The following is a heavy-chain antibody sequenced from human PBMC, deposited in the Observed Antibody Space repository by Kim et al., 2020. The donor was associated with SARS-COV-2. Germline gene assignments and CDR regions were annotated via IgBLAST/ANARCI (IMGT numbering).Heavy chain of an antibody. CDR1: GFTFSSHD. V-gene: IGHV3-13*01. CDR2: IGADGDT. CDR3: VRDVSGRNYYYGMDV. J-gene: IGHJ6*02. D-gene: IGHD1-26*01. Sequence: GGSLRLSCAASGFTFSSHDMHWVRQATGKGLEWVSGIGADGDTYYLGSVRGRFTISSENAKNSLHLQMNSLTVGDKAVYYCVRDVSGRNYYYGMDVWG.